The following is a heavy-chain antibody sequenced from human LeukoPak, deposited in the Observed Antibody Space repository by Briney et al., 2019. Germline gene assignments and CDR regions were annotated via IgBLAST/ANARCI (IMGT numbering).Heavy chain of an antibody. CDR1: GFTFGDYA. D-gene: IGHD3-22*01. CDR2: IRSKAYGGTT. Sequence: GGSLRLSCTASGFTFGDYAMSWVRQAPGKGLEWVGFIRSKAYGGTTEYAASVKGRFTISRDDSKSIAYLQMNSLKTEDTAVYYCTRASDYYDSSGYYYVGDYWGQGTLVTVSS. J-gene: IGHJ4*02. CDR3: TRASDYYDSSGYYYVGDY. V-gene: IGHV3-49*04.